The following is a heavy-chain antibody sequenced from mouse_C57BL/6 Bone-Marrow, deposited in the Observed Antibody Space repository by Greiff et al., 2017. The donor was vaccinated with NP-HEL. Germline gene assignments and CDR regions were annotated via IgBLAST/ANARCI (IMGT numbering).Heavy chain of an antibody. J-gene: IGHJ3*01. CDR2: ISSGGDYI. CDR1: GFTFSSYA. CDR3: ARGYGSSLAWFAY. D-gene: IGHD1-1*01. V-gene: IGHV5S21*01. Sequence: EVMLVESGEGLVKPGGSLKLSCAASGFTFSSYAMSWVRQTPEKRLEWVAYISSGGDYIYYADTVKGRFTISRDNAKNNLYLQMSHLKSEDTAMYYCARGYGSSLAWFAYWGQGTLVTVSA.